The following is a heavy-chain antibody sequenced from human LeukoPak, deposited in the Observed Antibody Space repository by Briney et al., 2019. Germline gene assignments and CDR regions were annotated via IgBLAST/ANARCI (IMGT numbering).Heavy chain of an antibody. CDR1: GYTFTGYY. CDR2: INPNSGNT. V-gene: IGHV1-8*02. CDR3: ARGAVWFDP. Sequence: ASVKVSCKASGYTFTGYYMHWVRQAPGQGLEWMGWINPNSGNTGYAQKFQGRVTMTRNTSISTAYMELSSLRSEDTAVYYCARGAVWFDPWGQGTLVTVSS. J-gene: IGHJ5*02. D-gene: IGHD4-11*01.